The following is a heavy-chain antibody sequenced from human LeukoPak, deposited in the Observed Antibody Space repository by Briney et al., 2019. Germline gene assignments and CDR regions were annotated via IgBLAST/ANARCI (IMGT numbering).Heavy chain of an antibody. V-gene: IGHV1-69*04. CDR1: GGTFSIYA. Sequence: SVTVSCTASGGTFSIYAISWVRQAPGQGLEWMGRIIPILGIANYAQKFQGRVTITADKSTGTAYMELSSLRSEDTAVYYCARMYYYDSSGYPADEGGAYWGQGTLVTVSS. J-gene: IGHJ4*02. CDR2: IIPILGIA. CDR3: ARMYYYDSSGYPADEGGAY. D-gene: IGHD3-22*01.